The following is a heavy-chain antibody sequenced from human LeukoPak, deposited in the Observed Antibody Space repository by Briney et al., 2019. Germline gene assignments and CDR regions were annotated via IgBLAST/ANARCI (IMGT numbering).Heavy chain of an antibody. J-gene: IGHJ4*02. Sequence: GGSLRLSCAASGFTFSNAWMSWVRQAPGKGLEWVGRIKSKTDGGTTDYAAPVKGRFTISRDDSKNTLYLQMNSLKTEDTAVYYCTTDRRLPKGYSYGSEVLDYWGQGTLVTVSS. CDR2: IKSKTDGGTT. CDR1: GFTFSNAW. D-gene: IGHD5-18*01. V-gene: IGHV3-15*01. CDR3: TTDRRLPKGYSYGSEVLDY.